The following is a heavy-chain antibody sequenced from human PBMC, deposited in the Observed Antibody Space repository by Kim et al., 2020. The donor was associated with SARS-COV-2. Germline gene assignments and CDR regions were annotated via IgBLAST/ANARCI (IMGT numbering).Heavy chain of an antibody. V-gene: IGHV3-11*06. CDR3: ARAYSSGWAYFDY. J-gene: IGHJ4*02. D-gene: IGHD6-19*01. Sequence: YAASGKGQFTISRDNAKNSLYRQMNSLRAEDTAVYYCARAYSSGWAYFDYWGQGTLVTVSS.